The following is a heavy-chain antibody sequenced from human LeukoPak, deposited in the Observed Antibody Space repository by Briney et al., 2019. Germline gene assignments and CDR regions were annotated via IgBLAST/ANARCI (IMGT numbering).Heavy chain of an antibody. V-gene: IGHV3-23*01. CDR2: ICGGGATS. D-gene: IGHD6-13*01. CDR1: GFTLNTYA. Sequence: GGSLRLSCAASGFTLNTYAMSWVRQAPGKGLEWVSAICGGGATSYYADSVEGRFTISRDNSKNTLYLQMNSLRAEDTAIYYCAKDGSSGIAATADAFDIWGQGTMVTVSS. CDR3: AKDGSSGIAATADAFDI. J-gene: IGHJ3*02.